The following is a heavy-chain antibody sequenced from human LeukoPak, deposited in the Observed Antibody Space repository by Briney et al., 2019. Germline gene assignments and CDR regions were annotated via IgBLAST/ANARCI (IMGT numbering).Heavy chain of an antibody. CDR1: GFTFNNYA. CDR2: IMSGGTT. Sequence: PGGSLRLSCAASGFTFNNYAMSWVRQAPGKGLERVSLIMSGGTTYYADSVEGRFTISRDKSKDTLHLQMNSLRAEDTAVYYCAKDLPYSGWAFEIWGLGTMVTVSS. J-gene: IGHJ3*02. CDR3: AKDLPYSGWAFEI. D-gene: IGHD6-13*01. V-gene: IGHV3-23*01.